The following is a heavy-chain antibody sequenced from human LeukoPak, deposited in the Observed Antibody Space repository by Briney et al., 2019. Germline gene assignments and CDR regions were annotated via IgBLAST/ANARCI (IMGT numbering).Heavy chain of an antibody. CDR3: ARGRGYSDYDSYNWFDP. Sequence: SETLSLTCTVSGASISTYYWSWFRQPAGKGLEWIGRIYTSGSTNYNPSLKSRVTMSVDTSKNQFSLKLSSVTAADTAVYYCARGRGYSDYDSYNWFDPWGQGTLVTVSS. CDR1: GASISTYY. V-gene: IGHV4-4*07. D-gene: IGHD5-12*01. CDR2: IYTSGST. J-gene: IGHJ5*02.